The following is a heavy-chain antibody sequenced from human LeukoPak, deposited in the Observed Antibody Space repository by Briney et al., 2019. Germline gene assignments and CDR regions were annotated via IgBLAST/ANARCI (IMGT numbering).Heavy chain of an antibody. D-gene: IGHD2-15*01. CDR2: INPNSGGT. CDR3: ARVSVVAA. CDR1: GYTSTGYY. V-gene: IGHV1-2*02. J-gene: IGHJ5*02. Sequence: GASVKVSREASGYTSTGYYMRWVRQAPGQGLEWMGWINPNSGGTNYAQKFQGRVTMTRDTSISTAYMELSRLRSDDTAVYYCARVSVVAAWGQGNLVTVSS.